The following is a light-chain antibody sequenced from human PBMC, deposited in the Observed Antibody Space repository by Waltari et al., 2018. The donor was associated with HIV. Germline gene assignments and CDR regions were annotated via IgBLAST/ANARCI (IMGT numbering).Light chain of an antibody. CDR1: QGISTR. Sequence: DIQMTQSPSHASASVGHRVTNTCLASQGISTRLAWYQQKPGKAPNLLIYAASSLQSGVPLRFSGSGSGTDFTLTISSVQPDDFATYFCQQTNSFPLTFGQGTKVELK. CDR3: QQTNSFPLT. V-gene: IGKV1-12*01. CDR2: AAS. J-gene: IGKJ1*01.